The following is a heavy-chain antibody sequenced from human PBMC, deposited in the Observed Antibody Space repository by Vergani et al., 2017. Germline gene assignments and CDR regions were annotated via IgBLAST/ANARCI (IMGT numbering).Heavy chain of an antibody. D-gene: IGHD3-22*01. CDR1: GYSFTNYW. CDR2: IHPADSDT. V-gene: IGHV5-51*01. CDR3: ARLYGRDSSGSKYFDY. J-gene: IGHJ4*02. Sequence: EVQLVRSGAEVKKPGESLKISCQISGYSFTNYWIGWVRQMPGKGLEWMGIIHPADSDTRYSPSFQGQVTISVDKSIGTAYLQRSSLRASDSAMYYCARLYGRDSSGSKYFDYWGQGTLVTVSS.